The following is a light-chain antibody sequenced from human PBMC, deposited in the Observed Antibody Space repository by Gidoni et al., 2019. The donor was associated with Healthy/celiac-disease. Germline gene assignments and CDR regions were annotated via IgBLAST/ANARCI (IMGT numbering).Light chain of an antibody. CDR1: QSVSSY. CDR3: QQRSNPLT. CDR2: DAS. Sequence: IVLTQSPATLSLSPRERATLSCRASQSVSSYLAWYQQKPGPAPRLLIYDASNRAPGIQARCSGSWAGTYSTLTISGVGPEDFAVYYCQQRSNPLTFGGGTKVEIK. V-gene: IGKV3-11*01. J-gene: IGKJ4*01.